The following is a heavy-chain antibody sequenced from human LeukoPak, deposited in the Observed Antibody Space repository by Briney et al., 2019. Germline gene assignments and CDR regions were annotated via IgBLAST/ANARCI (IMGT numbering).Heavy chain of an antibody. CDR3: ARGPAAMRDPGLGFDY. CDR1: GGSISSGSYY. J-gene: IGHJ4*02. CDR2: IYTSGST. D-gene: IGHD2-2*01. V-gene: IGHV4-61*02. Sequence: SQTLSLTCTVSGGSISSGSYYWSWIRQPAGKGLEWIGRIYTSGSTNYNPSLKSRVTISVDTSKNQFSLKLSSVTAADTAVYYCARGPAAMRDPGLGFDYWGQGTLVTVSS.